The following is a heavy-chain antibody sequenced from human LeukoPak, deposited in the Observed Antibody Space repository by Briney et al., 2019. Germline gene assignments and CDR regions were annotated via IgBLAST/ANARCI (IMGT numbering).Heavy chain of an antibody. CDR1: GFTFSSYV. V-gene: IGHV3-33*08. CDR3: ARDLRPIAVARNFDY. J-gene: IGHJ4*02. CDR2: IWYDGSNK. D-gene: IGHD6-19*01. Sequence: GGSLRLSCAASGFTFSSYVMSWVRQAPGKGLEWVAVIWYDGSNKYYADSVKGRFTISRDNSKNTLYLQMNSLRAEDTAVYYCARDLRPIAVARNFDYWGQGTLVTVSS.